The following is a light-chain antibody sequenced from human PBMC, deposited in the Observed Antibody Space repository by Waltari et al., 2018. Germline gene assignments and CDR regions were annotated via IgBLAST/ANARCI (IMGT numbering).Light chain of an antibody. V-gene: IGLV4-69*01. J-gene: IGLJ3*02. CDR3: QTGGHGTWV. CDR1: SGHSSNV. CDR2: VNSDGSH. Sequence: QLVLTQSPSASASLGASVKLTCTLSSGHSSNVIAWLQQQPEKGPRYLMKVNSDGSHSKGDKIPDRFSGSSSGTEHYLTISSLQSEDEADYYWQTGGHGTWVFGGGTKLTVL.